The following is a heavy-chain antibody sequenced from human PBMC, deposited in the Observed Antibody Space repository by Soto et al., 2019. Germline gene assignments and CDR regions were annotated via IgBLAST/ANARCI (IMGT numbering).Heavy chain of an antibody. CDR3: ARGRASDFPFDY. Sequence: QVQLQQWGAGLLKPSETLSLTCAVYGGSFSGYYWSWIRQPPGKGLEWIGEINHSGSTNYNPSLKSRVTISVDTAKNQFSLKLSSVTAADTAVYYCARGRASDFPFDYWGQGTLVTVSS. J-gene: IGHJ4*02. V-gene: IGHV4-34*01. CDR1: GGSFSGYY. D-gene: IGHD3-3*01. CDR2: INHSGST.